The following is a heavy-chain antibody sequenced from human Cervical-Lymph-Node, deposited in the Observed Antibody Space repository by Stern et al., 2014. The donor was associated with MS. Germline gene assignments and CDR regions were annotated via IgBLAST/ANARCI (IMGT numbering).Heavy chain of an antibody. CDR2: VHWNGATN. J-gene: IGHJ2*01. V-gene: IGHV3-20*04. CDR1: GFTFDDYG. Sequence: EVQLVESGGDLVRPGGSLRLSCVASGFTFDDYGMGWVRPAPGTGLECVSGVHWNGATNAYQDSMKDRITVSRDNAKNSLYLQMHSLRAEDTAFYYCARRAAAVTYWYFDLWGRGTLVTVSS. D-gene: IGHD6-13*01. CDR3: ARRAAAVTYWYFDL.